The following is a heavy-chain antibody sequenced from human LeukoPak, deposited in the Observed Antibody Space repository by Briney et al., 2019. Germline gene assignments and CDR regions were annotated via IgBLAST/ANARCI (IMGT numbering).Heavy chain of an antibody. J-gene: IGHJ4*02. CDR2: IYYGGST. Sequence: SETLSLTCTVSGGSISSYYWSWIRQPPGKGLEWIGYIYYGGSTNYNPSLKSRVTISVDTSKNQFSLKLSSVTAADTAVYYCARVDSSGYLLDYWGQGTLVTVSS. CDR3: ARVDSSGYLLDY. D-gene: IGHD3-22*01. V-gene: IGHV4-59*08. CDR1: GGSISSYY.